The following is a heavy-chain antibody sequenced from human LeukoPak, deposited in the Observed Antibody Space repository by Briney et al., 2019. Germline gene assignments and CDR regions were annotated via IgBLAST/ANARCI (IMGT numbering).Heavy chain of an antibody. J-gene: IGHJ4*02. V-gene: IGHV4-59*01. D-gene: IGHD5-18*01. CDR1: GGSISSYH. CDR3: ARGQLWLDY. Sequence: SETLTLTCTVSGGSISSYHWSWIRQPPGKGLEWIGYIYYGGSTNYNPSLKSRVTISVDTSKNQFSLKLSSVTAADTAVYYCARGQLWLDYWGQGTLVTVSS. CDR2: IYYGGST.